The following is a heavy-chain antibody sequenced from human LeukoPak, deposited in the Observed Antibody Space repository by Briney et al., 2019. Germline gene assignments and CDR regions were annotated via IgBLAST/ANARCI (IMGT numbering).Heavy chain of an antibody. Sequence: SETLSLTCAVYGGSFGDFYWGWIRQPPGKGLEWIGSIYDSGSTYYNPSLKSRVTISVDTSKNQFSLKLRSVTAADTAVYYCARIAVAEDYYFDYWGQGTLVTVSS. V-gene: IGHV4-34*01. D-gene: IGHD6-19*01. J-gene: IGHJ4*02. CDR2: IYDSGST. CDR3: ARIAVAEDYYFDY. CDR1: GGSFGDFY.